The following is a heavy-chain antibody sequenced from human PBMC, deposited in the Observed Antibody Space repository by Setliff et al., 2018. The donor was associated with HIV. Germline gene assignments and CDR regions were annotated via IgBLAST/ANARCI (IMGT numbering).Heavy chain of an antibody. CDR3: ARDRGGDGYMDS. D-gene: IGHD2-21*01. CDR2: IHYSGIT. V-gene: IGHV4-34*01. J-gene: IGHJ4*02. CDR1: RGSFSGYY. Sequence: SETLSLTCAVFRGSFSGYYWDWIRQPPGKGLEWIGSIHYSGITYCNPSLKSRVTISVDTSMNQFSLRLSSVTAADTALYYCARDRGGDGYMDSWGQGTLVTVSS.